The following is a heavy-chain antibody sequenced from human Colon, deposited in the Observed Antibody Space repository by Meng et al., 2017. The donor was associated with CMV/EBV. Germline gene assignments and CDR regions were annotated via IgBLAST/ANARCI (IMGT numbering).Heavy chain of an antibody. CDR2: MHHSGNT. Sequence: QVQLQESGPGLVRPSXXXXXPCTVSGDSVKSDNSYWSWFRQPPGKGLQWIGYMHHSGNTYYNPSLKSRLSISIDSSKNQFSLKLTSVTDTDTAVYYCARDSGGYASLDHWSQGTLVTVSS. V-gene: IGHV4-30-4*08. CDR1: GDSVKSDNSY. CDR3: ARDSGGYASLDH. D-gene: IGHD5-12*01. J-gene: IGHJ4*02.